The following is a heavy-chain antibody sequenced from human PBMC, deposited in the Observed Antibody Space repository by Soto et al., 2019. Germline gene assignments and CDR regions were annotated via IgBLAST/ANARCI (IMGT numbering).Heavy chain of an antibody. CDR3: AREDYDDYYFDY. J-gene: IGHJ4*02. V-gene: IGHV1-69*08. CDR2: IIPFVGTT. D-gene: IGHD4-17*01. CDR1: GGTFSTYT. Sequence: QVQLVQSGAEVKKPGSSVKVSCKASGGTFSTYTFSWVRQAPGQGLEWMGRIIPFVGTTNYAQKFQGRVMITADKSTSTAYMELSSLRSEDTAVYYCAREDYDDYYFDYWGQGTLVTVSS.